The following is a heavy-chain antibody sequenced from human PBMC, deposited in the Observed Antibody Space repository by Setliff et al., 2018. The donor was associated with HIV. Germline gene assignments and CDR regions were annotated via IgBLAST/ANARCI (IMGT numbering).Heavy chain of an antibody. Sequence: LRLSCAASGFAFSGHQMSWVRQAPGKGLEWVSSVTGNGAKTFYADSVKGRFTISRDTSKNTMYLQMSSLRAEDTAVYYCATGNSADTWYHFAYWGQGTLVTVSS. CDR1: GFAFSGHQ. J-gene: IGHJ4*02. CDR2: VTGNGAKT. D-gene: IGHD6-13*01. CDR3: ATGNSADTWYHFAY. V-gene: IGHV3-23*01.